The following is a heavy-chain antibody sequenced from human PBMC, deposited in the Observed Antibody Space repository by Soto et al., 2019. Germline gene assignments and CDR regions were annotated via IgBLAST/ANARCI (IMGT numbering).Heavy chain of an antibody. V-gene: IGHV1-46*01. CDR1: GYTFTSYY. CDR2: INPSGGST. CDR3: AREGSDSSGKHLGGFDY. J-gene: IGHJ4*02. Sequence: QVQLVQSGAEVKKPGASVKVSCKASGYTFTSYYMHWVRQAPGQGLEWMGIINPSGGSTSYAQKYQRRVTMTRDRSTSTVYMELSSLRSEDTAVYYCAREGSDSSGKHLGGFDYWGQGTLVTVSS. D-gene: IGHD3-22*01.